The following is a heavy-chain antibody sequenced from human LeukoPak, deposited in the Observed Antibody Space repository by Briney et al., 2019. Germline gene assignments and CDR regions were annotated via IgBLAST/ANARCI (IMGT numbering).Heavy chain of an antibody. CDR3: AKEGYSYGTGAPADY. Sequence: GRSLRLSCAASGFTFSSYGMHWVRQAPGKGLEWVAVISYDGSNKYYADSAKGRFTISRDNSKNTLYLQMNSLRAEDTAVYYCAKEGYSYGTGAPADYWGQGTLVTVSS. V-gene: IGHV3-30*18. D-gene: IGHD5-18*01. J-gene: IGHJ4*02. CDR2: ISYDGSNK. CDR1: GFTFSSYG.